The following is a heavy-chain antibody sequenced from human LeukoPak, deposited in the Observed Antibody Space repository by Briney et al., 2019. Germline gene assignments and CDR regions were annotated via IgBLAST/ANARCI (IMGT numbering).Heavy chain of an antibody. V-gene: IGHV3-74*01. J-gene: IGHJ4*02. CDR2: INRDGSST. CDR3: ARALGSPLDY. Sequence: GGSLRLSCAASGFTFSTSWMHWVRQAPGKGLVWVSRINRDGSSTTYADSVKGRFTISRDNAKNTLYLEMNSLRAEDTAVYYCARALGSPLDYWGQGTLVTVSS. CDR1: GFTFSTSW. D-gene: IGHD1-26*01.